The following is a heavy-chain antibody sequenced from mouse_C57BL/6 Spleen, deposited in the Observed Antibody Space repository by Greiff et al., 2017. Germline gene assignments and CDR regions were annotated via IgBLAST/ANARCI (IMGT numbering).Heavy chain of an antibody. CDR3: ARGKEDYDDYYAMDY. Sequence: SGPELVKPGASVKISCKASGYTFTDYYINWVKQRPGQGLEWIGWIYPGSGNTKYNEKFKGKATVTVDTSSSTAYMQLSSLTSEDSAVYFCARGKEDYDDYYAMDYWGQGTSVTVSS. J-gene: IGHJ4*01. CDR1: GYTFTDYY. CDR2: IYPGSGNT. V-gene: IGHV1-84*01. D-gene: IGHD2-4*01.